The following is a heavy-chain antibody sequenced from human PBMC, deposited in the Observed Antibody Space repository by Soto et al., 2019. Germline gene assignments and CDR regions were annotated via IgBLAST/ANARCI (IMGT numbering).Heavy chain of an antibody. CDR3: ARDDVLCDGGRCYGVLLDV. Sequence: GGSLRLSCAASGFTVSSKYMSWVRQAPGKGLEWVSLIQSGGPTYYADSVKGRFTISRDTSENTVHLQMDSLRAEDTGVYCCARDDVLCDGGRCYGVLLDVWGKGTTVTVSS. CDR1: GFTVSSKY. CDR2: IQSGGPT. J-gene: IGHJ6*04. V-gene: IGHV3-66*01. D-gene: IGHD2-15*01.